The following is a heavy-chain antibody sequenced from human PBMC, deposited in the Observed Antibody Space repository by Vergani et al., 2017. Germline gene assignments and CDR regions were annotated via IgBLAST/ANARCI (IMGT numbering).Heavy chain of an antibody. CDR2: ISYDGSNK. D-gene: IGHD2-15*01. CDR3: AREGDNIVVVVAATPDS. V-gene: IGHV3-30*01. CDR1: GFTFSSYA. J-gene: IGHJ4*02. Sequence: QVQLVESGGGVVQPGRSLRLSCAASGFTFSSYAMHWVRQAPGKGLEWVAVISYDGSNKYYADSVKGRFTISRDNSKNTLYLQMNSLRAEDTAVYYCAREGDNIVVVVAATPDSWGQGTLVTVSS.